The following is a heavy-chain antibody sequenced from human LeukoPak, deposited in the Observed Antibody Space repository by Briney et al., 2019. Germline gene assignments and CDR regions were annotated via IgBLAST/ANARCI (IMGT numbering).Heavy chain of an antibody. D-gene: IGHD3-22*01. CDR2: ISGSGTV. CDR1: GFTFTGYS. Sequence: GGSLRLSCAASGFTFTGYSLSWIRQAPGKGLDWISHISGSGTVYYAESVKGRFTISRDNGKNSLYLQMNSLRAEDTAVYYCARCPEFYYDSSGYPAGGTYDIWGQGTAVTVSS. CDR3: ARCPEFYYDSSGYPAGGTYDI. J-gene: IGHJ3*02. V-gene: IGHV3-11*01.